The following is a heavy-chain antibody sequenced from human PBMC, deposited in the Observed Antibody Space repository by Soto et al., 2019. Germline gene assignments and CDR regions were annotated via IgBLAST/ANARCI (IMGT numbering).Heavy chain of an antibody. CDR1: GYTFTSYG. V-gene: IGHV1-18*01. J-gene: IGHJ6*02. CDR2: ISAKQRWQSAFIGNR. Sequence: QAQLLQSGAEVKKPGASVKVSCTASGYTFTSYGISWVRQAPGQGLEWMGWISAKQRWQSAFIGNRKYAQHFQGRVTMTIDTSTSTAYMELGSLRSDDTAVYYCARDISGAVGDGSEYGLDVWGQGTTVTVSS. CDR3: ARDISGAVGDGSEYGLDV. D-gene: IGHD3-10*01.